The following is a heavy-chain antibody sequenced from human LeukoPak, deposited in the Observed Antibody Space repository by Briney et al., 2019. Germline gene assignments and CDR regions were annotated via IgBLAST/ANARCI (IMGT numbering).Heavy chain of an antibody. D-gene: IGHD4-11*01. J-gene: IGHJ4*02. CDR3: AKDSRLQTFDY. Sequence: GRSLRLSCAASGFTFGSYGMHWVRQAPGKGLEWVAVISYDGSNKYYADSVKGRFTISRDNSKNTLYLQMNSLRAEDTAVYYCAKDSRLQTFDYWGQGTLVTVSS. V-gene: IGHV3-30*18. CDR1: GFTFGSYG. CDR2: ISYDGSNK.